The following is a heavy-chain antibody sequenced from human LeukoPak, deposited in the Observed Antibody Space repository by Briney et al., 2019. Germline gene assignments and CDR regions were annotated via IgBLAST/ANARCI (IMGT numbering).Heavy chain of an antibody. D-gene: IGHD3-3*01. CDR1: GFTFSSYS. V-gene: IGHV3-21*01. CDR2: ISSSSSYI. J-gene: IGHJ4*02. CDR3: ARDRGSVLRFLEWLLGPDY. Sequence: GGSLRLSCAASGFTFSSYSMNWVRQAPGKGLEWVSSISSSSSYIYYADSVKGRFTISRDNAKNSLYLQMNSLGAEDTAVYYCARDRGSVLRFLEWLLGPDYWGQGTLVTVSS.